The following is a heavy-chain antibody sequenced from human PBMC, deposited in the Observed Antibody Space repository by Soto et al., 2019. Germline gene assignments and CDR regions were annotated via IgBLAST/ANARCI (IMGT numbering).Heavy chain of an antibody. J-gene: IGHJ4*02. CDR1: GISYTTYA. Sequence: VQLVQSGAEVKKPGASVRISCTASGISYTTYAIHWVRQAPGQGLEWMGWINAGNGDTRYSQRFQGRVTLTTDTSATTTYMDLSSLRSEYTSIYYCARAISGYVTWGQGTLVTVSS. CDR3: ARAISGYVT. D-gene: IGHD5-12*01. CDR2: INAGNGDT. V-gene: IGHV1-3*01.